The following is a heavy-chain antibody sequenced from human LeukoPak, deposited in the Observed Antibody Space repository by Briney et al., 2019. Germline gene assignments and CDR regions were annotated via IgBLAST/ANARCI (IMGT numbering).Heavy chain of an antibody. CDR3: ARDEMPTFDAFDM. D-gene: IGHD2-2*01. J-gene: IGHJ3*02. V-gene: IGHV1-2*02. CDR1: GYTFTGYY. CDR2: INPNTGGA. Sequence: GASVKVSCKAPGYTFTGYYIHWVRQAPGQGLEWMGWINPNTGGANYAQTFQGRVTMTRDTSITTAYMELSRLRSDDTAVYYCARDEMPTFDAFDMWGQGTMVTVSS.